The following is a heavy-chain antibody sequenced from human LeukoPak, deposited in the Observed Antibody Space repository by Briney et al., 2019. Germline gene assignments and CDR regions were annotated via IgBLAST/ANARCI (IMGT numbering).Heavy chain of an antibody. CDR1: GFTFSSYG. CDR3: ARSYYDSSGYKQRGVFDY. CDR2: IWCDGSNK. J-gene: IGHJ4*02. V-gene: IGHV3-33*01. Sequence: GRSLRLSCAASGFTFSSYGMHWVRQAPGKGLEWVAVIWCDGSNKYYADSVKGRFTISRDNSKNTLYLQMNSLRAEDTAVYYCARSYYDSSGYKQRGVFDYWGQGTLVTVSS. D-gene: IGHD3-22*01.